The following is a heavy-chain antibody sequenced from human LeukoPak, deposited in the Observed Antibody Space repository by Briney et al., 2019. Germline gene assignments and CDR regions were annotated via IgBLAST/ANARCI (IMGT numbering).Heavy chain of an antibody. V-gene: IGHV4-34*01. J-gene: IGHJ3*02. CDR1: GGSLSGYY. CDR3: ARVPLGGSDLDAFDI. CDR2: INHSGST. D-gene: IGHD3-3*01. Sequence: SETLSLTCAVYGGSLSGYYWSWIRQPPGKGLEWIGEINHSGSTNYNPSLKSRVTISVDTSKNQFSLKLSSVTAADTAVYYCARVPLGGSDLDAFDIWGQGTMVTVSS.